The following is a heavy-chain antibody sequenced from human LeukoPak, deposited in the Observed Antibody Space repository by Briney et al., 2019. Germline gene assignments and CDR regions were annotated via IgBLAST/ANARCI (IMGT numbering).Heavy chain of an antibody. CDR3: AREGTIRFLEWLSFY. CDR1: GGSISSGSYY. V-gene: IGHV4-61*02. Sequence: PSETLSLTCTVSGGSISSGSYYWSWIRQPAGKGLEWIGRIYTSGSTNYNPSLKSRVTISVDTSKNQFSLKLSSVTAADTAVYYCAREGTIRFLEWLSFYWGQGTLVTVSS. CDR2: IYTSGST. J-gene: IGHJ4*02. D-gene: IGHD3-3*01.